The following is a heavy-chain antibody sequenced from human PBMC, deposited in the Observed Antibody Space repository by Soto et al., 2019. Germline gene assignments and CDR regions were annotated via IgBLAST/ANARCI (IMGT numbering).Heavy chain of an antibody. CDR1: GFTFSSYG. CDR3: ARDAYYYGSGSYYCLDY. Sequence: GGSLRLSCAASGFTFSSYGMHWVRQAPGKGLEWVAVIWYDGSNKYYADSVKGRFTISRDNSKNTLYLQMNSLRAEDTAVYYCARDAYYYGSGSYYCLDYWGQGTLVTVSS. V-gene: IGHV3-33*01. D-gene: IGHD3-10*01. J-gene: IGHJ4*02. CDR2: IWYDGSNK.